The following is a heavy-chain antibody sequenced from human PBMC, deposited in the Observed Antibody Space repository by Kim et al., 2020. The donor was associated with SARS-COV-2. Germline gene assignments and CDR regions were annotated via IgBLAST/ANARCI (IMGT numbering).Heavy chain of an antibody. CDR2: IYYSGST. CDR3: ARWAISGIYYFDY. J-gene: IGHJ4*02. D-gene: IGHD2-15*01. Sequence: SETLSLTCTVSGGSISSSSYYWGWIRQPPGKGLEWIGSIYYSGSTYYNPSLKSRVTISVDTSKNQFSLKLSSVTAADTAVYYCARWAISGIYYFDYWGQGTLVTVSS. V-gene: IGHV4-39*01. CDR1: GGSISSSSYY.